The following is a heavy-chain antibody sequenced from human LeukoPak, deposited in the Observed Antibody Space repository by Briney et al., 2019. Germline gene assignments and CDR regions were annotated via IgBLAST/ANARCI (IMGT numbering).Heavy chain of an antibody. D-gene: IGHD5-18*01. CDR1: GGSFSDNY. J-gene: IGHJ5*02. CDR3: TRVDTAMSAFGP. V-gene: IGHV4-34*01. CDR2: INHSGTT. Sequence: SETPSLTCAVSGGSFSDNYWTWIRQPPGKGLEWIGQINHSGTTNYNPSLKSRVTILVDTSKNQFSLKLSSVTAADTAVYYCTRVDTAMSAFGPWGQGTLVTVSS.